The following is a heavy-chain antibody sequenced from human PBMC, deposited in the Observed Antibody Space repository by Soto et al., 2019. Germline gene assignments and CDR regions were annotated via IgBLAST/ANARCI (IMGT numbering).Heavy chain of an antibody. CDR1: GGSISSYY. CDR3: ARHSYGDSTYYFDY. CDR2: IYYSGST. J-gene: IGHJ4*02. D-gene: IGHD4-17*01. Sequence: SETLSLTCAVSGGSISSYYWSWIRQPPGKGLEWIGYIYYSGSTNYNPSLKSRVTISVDTSKNQFSLKLSSVTAADTAVYYCARHSYGDSTYYFDYWGQGTLVTVSS. V-gene: IGHV4-59*08.